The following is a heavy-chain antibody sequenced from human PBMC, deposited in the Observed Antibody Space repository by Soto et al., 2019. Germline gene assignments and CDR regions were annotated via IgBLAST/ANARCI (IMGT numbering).Heavy chain of an antibody. V-gene: IGHV4-31*03. J-gene: IGHJ4*02. CDR3: ARGGGEIYDILTGFWYFDY. CDR2: IYYSGST. D-gene: IGHD3-9*01. CDR1: GGSISSGGYY. Sequence: TLSLTCTVSGGSISSGGYYWSWIRQHPGKGLEWIGYIYYSGSTYYNPSLKSRVTISVDTSKNQFSLKLSSVTAADTAVYYCARGGGEIYDILTGFWYFDYWGQGTLVTVSS.